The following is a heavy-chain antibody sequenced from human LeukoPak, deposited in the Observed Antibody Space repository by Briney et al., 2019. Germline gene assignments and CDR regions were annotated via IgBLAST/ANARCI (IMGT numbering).Heavy chain of an antibody. Sequence: PSETLSLTCTVSGGSISSSSYYWGWFRQPPGKGLEWIGSIYYSGSTYYNPSLKSRVTISVDTSKNQFSLKLSSVTAADTAVYYCARLSPVMVRGVIDNWFDPWGQGTLVTVSS. J-gene: IGHJ5*02. CDR2: IYYSGST. D-gene: IGHD3-10*01. V-gene: IGHV4-39*01. CDR3: ARLSPVMVRGVIDNWFDP. CDR1: GGSISSSSYY.